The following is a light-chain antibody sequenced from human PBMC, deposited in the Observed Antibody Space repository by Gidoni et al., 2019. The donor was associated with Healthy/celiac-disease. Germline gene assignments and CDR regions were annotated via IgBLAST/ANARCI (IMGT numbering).Light chain of an antibody. CDR1: QSVSSSY. V-gene: IGKV3-20*01. J-gene: IGKJ2*01. Sequence: EIVLTQSPGTLSLSPGERATLSCRASQSVSSSYLAWYQLKPGQAPRLLIYGASSRATGIPDRFSGSGSGTDFTLTISRLEPEDFALYYCQQYVNSSRGYTFGQGTKLEIK. CDR3: QQYVNSSRGYT. CDR2: GAS.